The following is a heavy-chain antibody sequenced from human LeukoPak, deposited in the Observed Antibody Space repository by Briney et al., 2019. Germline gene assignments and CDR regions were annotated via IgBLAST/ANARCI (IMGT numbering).Heavy chain of an antibody. Sequence: RPSETLCLTCTVSGGSISSYYWSWIRQPPGKGLEWIGYIYYSGSTNYNPSLKSRVTISVDTSKNQFSLKLSSVTAADTAVYYCARDVRHYYYMDVWGKGTTVTVSS. CDR3: ARDVRHYYYMDV. CDR1: GGSISSYY. J-gene: IGHJ6*03. V-gene: IGHV4-59*01. CDR2: IYYSGST.